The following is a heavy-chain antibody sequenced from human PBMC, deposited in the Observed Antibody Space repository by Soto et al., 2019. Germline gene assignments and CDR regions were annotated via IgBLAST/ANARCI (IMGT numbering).Heavy chain of an antibody. CDR2: INAGDGNT. CDR3: ARDGGRTTVVTQGESYKYGMDV. Sequence: XSVKVSCKASGYMLTSYAIHWVRQAPGQRLEWMGWINAGDGNTKYSQKYQDRVTITRDTSATTVYMDLSRLRSEDTAVYYCARDGGRTTVVTQGESYKYGMDVWGQGTTVTVSS. V-gene: IGHV1-3*01. J-gene: IGHJ6*02. D-gene: IGHD4-17*01. CDR1: GYMLTSYA.